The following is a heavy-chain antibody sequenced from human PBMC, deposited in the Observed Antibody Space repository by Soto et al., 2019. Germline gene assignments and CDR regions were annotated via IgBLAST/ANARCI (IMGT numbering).Heavy chain of an antibody. CDR1: GGTFSSYA. V-gene: IGHV1-69*12. CDR3: ASISKERYNRNDAGFDY. CDR2: IIPIFGTA. J-gene: IGHJ4*02. D-gene: IGHD1-1*01. Sequence: QVQLVQSGAEVKKPGSSVKVSCKASGGTFSSYAISWVRQAPGQGLEWMGGIIPIFGTANYAQKFQGRVTITADESTSTAYMELSSRRSEDTAVYYCASISKERYNRNDAGFDYWGQGTLVTVSS.